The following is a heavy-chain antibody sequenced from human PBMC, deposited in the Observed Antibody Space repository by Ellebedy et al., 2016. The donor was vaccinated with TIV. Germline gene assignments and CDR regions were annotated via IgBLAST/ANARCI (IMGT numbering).Heavy chain of an antibody. Sequence: PGGSLRLSCTASAFTFSAYGMHWVRQAPGKGLEWVAVISHDGSKTYYADSVQGRFTISRDNSKNTLFLQVNSLRAEDTAVYYCIFKGMSARLYWGQGTLVTVSS. D-gene: IGHD6-6*01. CDR3: IFKGMSARLY. CDR1: AFTFSAYG. J-gene: IGHJ1*01. V-gene: IGHV3-30*03. CDR2: ISHDGSKT.